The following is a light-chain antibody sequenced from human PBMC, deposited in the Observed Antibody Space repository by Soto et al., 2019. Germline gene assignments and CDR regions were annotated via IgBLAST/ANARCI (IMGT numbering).Light chain of an antibody. CDR1: QDVTKS. V-gene: IGKV1-33*01. Sequence: DIQMTQSPSSLSASVGDRVTINCQASQDVTKSLNWYQQKPGKAPKLLIYDASNLQSGVPSRFRRSGSGTDFTFTISSLQPDDIATYYCQQYDTPPITFGQGTRLEIK. CDR3: QQYDTPPIT. CDR2: DAS. J-gene: IGKJ5*01.